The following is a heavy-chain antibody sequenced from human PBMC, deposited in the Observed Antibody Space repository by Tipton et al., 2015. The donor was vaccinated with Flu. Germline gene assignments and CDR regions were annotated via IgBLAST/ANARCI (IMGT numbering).Heavy chain of an antibody. D-gene: IGHD2-15*01. J-gene: IGHJ4*02. CDR1: GGSISSGGYY. Sequence: TLSLTCTVSGGSISSGGYYWSWIRQHPGKGLEWIGYIYYSGSTYYNPSLKSRVTISVDTSKNQFSLKLSSVTAADTAVYYCARDLPYCSGGSCYSRRGYFDYWGQGTLVTVSS. CDR2: IYYSGST. CDR3: ARDLPYCSGGSCYSRRGYFDY. V-gene: IGHV4-31*03.